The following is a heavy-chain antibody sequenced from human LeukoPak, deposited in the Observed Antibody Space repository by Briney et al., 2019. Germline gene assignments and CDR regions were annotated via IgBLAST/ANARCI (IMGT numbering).Heavy chain of an antibody. D-gene: IGHD5-24*01. J-gene: IGHJ3*02. Sequence: PSETLSLTCAVYGGSISSYYWSWIRQPPGKGLEWIGYIYYSGSTNYNPSLKSRVTISVDTSKNQFSLKLSSVTAADTAMYYCARGEMATIEDAFDIWGQGTLVTVSS. CDR1: GGSISSYY. CDR2: IYYSGST. CDR3: ARGEMATIEDAFDI. V-gene: IGHV4-59*01.